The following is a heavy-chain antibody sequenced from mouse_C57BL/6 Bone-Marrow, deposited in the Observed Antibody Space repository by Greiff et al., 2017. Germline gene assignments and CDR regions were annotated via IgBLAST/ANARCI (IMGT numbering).Heavy chain of an antibody. J-gene: IGHJ1*03. V-gene: IGHV1-76*01. CDR3: ARGDDDSSYWYFDV. Sequence: QVQLKQSGAELVRPGASVKLSCKASGYTFTDYYINWVKQRPGQGLEWIARIYPGSGNTDYNEKFKGKATLTADKSSSTAYMQLSSLTSEDSAVYFCARGDDDSSYWYFDVWGTGTTVTVSS. CDR1: GYTFTDYY. CDR2: IYPGSGNT. D-gene: IGHD1-1*01.